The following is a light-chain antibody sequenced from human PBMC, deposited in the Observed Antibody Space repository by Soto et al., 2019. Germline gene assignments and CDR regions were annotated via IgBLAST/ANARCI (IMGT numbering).Light chain of an antibody. CDR1: QTIRSW. V-gene: IGKV1-5*03. CDR2: KAS. J-gene: IGKJ4*01. Sequence: DIQMTRSPSTQSTFVGDRVTITCRASQTIRSWLAWFQQKPGKAPKLLIYKASNLESGVPSRFSGSGSGTEFTLTINSLQPDDFATYYCQQYDGYPFTFGGGTKVEIK. CDR3: QQYDGYPFT.